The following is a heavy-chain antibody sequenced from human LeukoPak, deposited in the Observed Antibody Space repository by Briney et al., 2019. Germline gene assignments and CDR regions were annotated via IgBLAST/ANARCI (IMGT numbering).Heavy chain of an antibody. J-gene: IGHJ4*02. Sequence: PGGSLRLSSAASGFTFSSYGMHWVRQAPGKGLEWVAVISYDGSNKYYADSVKGRFTISRDNSKNTLYLQMNSLRAEDTAVYYCAKDHYYGSGSYPIYYFDYWGQGTLVTVSS. CDR2: ISYDGSNK. V-gene: IGHV3-30*18. CDR1: GFTFSSYG. CDR3: AKDHYYGSGSYPIYYFDY. D-gene: IGHD3-10*01.